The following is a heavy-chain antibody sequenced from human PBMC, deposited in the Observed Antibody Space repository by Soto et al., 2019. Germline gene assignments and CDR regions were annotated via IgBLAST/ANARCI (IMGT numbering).Heavy chain of an antibody. J-gene: IGHJ3*02. CDR3: EREIYGSGKNAFDI. CDR2: ISSSSSTI. V-gene: IGHV3-48*02. Sequence: LRLSCAASGFTFSSYSMNWVRQAPGKGLEWVSYISSSSSTIYYADSVKGRFTISRDNAKNSLYLQMNSLRDEDTAVYYCEREIYGSGKNAFDIWGQGTMVTVSS. CDR1: GFTFSSYS. D-gene: IGHD3-10*01.